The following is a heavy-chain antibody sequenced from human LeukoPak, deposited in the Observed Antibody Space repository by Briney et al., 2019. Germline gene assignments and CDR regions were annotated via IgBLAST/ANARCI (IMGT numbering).Heavy chain of an antibody. Sequence: SETLSLTCTVSGGPMYSYYWTWIRQPAGRGLEWIGRIYTDGSTNYNPSLKSRVTMSVDTSKKEFSLKLNSVTAADTAIYYCATYKQELASDSWGQGTLVTVSS. D-gene: IGHD6-13*01. CDR1: GGPMYSYY. J-gene: IGHJ4*02. V-gene: IGHV4-4*07. CDR2: IYTDGST. CDR3: ATYKQELASDS.